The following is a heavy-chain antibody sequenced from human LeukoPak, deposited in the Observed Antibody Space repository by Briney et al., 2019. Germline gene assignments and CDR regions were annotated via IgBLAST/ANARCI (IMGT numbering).Heavy chain of an antibody. D-gene: IGHD3-16*02. V-gene: IGHV3-30*04. J-gene: IGHJ4*02. CDR1: GFTFSSYA. Sequence: GGSLRLSCAASGFTFSSYAMHWVRQAPGKGLEWVAVISYDGSNKYYADSVKGRFTISRDNSKNTLYLQMNSLRAEDTAVYYCAKEAPLGLRLGELSLDYWGQGTLVTVSS. CDR3: AKEAPLGLRLGELSLDY. CDR2: ISYDGSNK.